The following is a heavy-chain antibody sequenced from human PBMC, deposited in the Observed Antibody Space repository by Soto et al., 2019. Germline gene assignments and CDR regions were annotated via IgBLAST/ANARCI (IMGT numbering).Heavy chain of an antibody. V-gene: IGHV1-18*01. D-gene: IGHD3-22*01. CDR3: SRVLYYYDNSGLAY. CDR1: GYTFTSYG. CDR2: INIYSGDA. J-gene: IGHJ4*02. Sequence: QVRLEQSGPEVKKTGASVKVSCKASGYTFTSYGISWVRQAPGQGLEWMGWINIYSGDANYAQRFQDRVTMTRDTSTNTVYMEMSRLRTYATAGYYCSRVLYYYDNSGLAYCGQGTLVTVSS.